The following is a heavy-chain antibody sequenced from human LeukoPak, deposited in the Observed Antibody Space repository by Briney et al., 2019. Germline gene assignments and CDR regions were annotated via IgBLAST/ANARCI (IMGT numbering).Heavy chain of an antibody. D-gene: IGHD3-16*02. CDR3: AGDSSRGSYRYNWFDP. J-gene: IGHJ5*02. CDR2: INPNSGGT. Sequence: GASVKVSCKASGYTFTGYYMHWVRQAPGQGLEWMGWINPNSGGTNYAQKFQGRVTMTRDTSISTAYMELSRLRSDDTAVYYCAGDSSRGSYRYNWFDPWGQGTLVTVSS. CDR1: GYTFTGYY. V-gene: IGHV1-2*02.